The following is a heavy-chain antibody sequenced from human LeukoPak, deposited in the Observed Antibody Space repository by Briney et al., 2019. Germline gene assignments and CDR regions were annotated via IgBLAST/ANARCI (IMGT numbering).Heavy chain of an antibody. V-gene: IGHV4-31*03. CDR1: GGSISSGGYY. CDR2: IYYSGST. CDR3: ARGGIAAAARLNWFDP. J-gene: IGHJ5*02. Sequence: LQTLSLTCTVSGGSISSGGYYWSWIRQHPGKGLEWIGYIYYSGSTYYNPSLKSRVTISVDTSKNQFSLKLSSVTAADTAVYYCARGGIAAAARLNWFDPWGQGTLVTVSS. D-gene: IGHD6-13*01.